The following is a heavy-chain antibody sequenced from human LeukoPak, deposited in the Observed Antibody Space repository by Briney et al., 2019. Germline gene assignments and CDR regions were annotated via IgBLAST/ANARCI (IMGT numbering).Heavy chain of an antibody. Sequence: KPSETLSLTCAVYGGSFSGYYWSWIRQPPGKGLEWIGEINHSGSTNYNPSLKSRVTISVDSSKNQFSLKVSSVTAADTAAYYCARGSDTAAGLYWGQGTLVTVSS. D-gene: IGHD6-13*01. CDR1: GGSFSGYY. V-gene: IGHV4-34*01. CDR3: ARGSDTAAGLY. CDR2: INHSGST. J-gene: IGHJ4*02.